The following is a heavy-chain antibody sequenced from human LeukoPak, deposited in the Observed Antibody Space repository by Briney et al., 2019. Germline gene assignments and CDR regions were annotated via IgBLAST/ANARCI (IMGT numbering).Heavy chain of an antibody. Sequence: TSETLSLTCGVFGVSINDYYWSWIRQSPGKGQEWIGEISHTEGTRYNPSLESRVTMSVGTSENQLSLKLIFVTAADTAVYYCARIRCGHSGSVCYNHWGLGTLVTVSS. CDR2: ISHTEGT. CDR3: ARIRCGHSGSVCYNH. CDR1: GVSINDYY. J-gene: IGHJ4*02. V-gene: IGHV4-34*01. D-gene: IGHD2-21*01.